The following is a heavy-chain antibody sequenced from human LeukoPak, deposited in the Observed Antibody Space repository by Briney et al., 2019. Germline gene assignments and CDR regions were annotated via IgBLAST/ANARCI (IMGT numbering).Heavy chain of an antibody. CDR2: IYYSGST. V-gene: IGHV4-31*03. J-gene: IGHJ4*02. Sequence: PSETLSLTCTVSGGSISSGGYYWSWIRQHPGKGLEWIGYIYYSGSTYYNPSLKSRVTISVDTSKNQFSLKLSSVTAADTAVYYCARDRRDWSFDYWGQGTLVTASS. CDR1: GGSISSGGYY. D-gene: IGHD2-21*01. CDR3: ARDRRDWSFDY.